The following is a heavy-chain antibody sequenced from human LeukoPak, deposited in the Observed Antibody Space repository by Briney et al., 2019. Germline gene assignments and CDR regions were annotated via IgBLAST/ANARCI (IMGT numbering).Heavy chain of an antibody. Sequence: SETLSLTCTVSGGSISGSYWSWIRQPPGKGLEWIGYIYYSGSTYCNPSLKSRLTISVDTSKNQFSLKLSSVTAADTAVYYCARALGDGYNWVDSRFDYWGQGTLVTVSS. V-gene: IGHV4-59*12. CDR3: ARALGDGYNWVDSRFDY. J-gene: IGHJ4*02. CDR2: IYYSGST. D-gene: IGHD5-24*01. CDR1: GGSISGSY.